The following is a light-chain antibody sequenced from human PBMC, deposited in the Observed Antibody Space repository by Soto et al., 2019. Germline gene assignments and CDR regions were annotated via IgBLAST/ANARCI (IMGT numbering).Light chain of an antibody. J-gene: IGKJ4*01. CDR2: GAS. V-gene: IGKV3-15*01. CDR3: QQYNNWHQLK. Sequence: EIVMTQSPATLSVSPGERATLSCRASQSVSSNLAWYQQKPGQAPRLLIYGASTRATGIPARFSGSGSGTEFTLTISSLQSEDFAVYYCQQYNNWHQLKFGGGTKVDI. CDR1: QSVSSN.